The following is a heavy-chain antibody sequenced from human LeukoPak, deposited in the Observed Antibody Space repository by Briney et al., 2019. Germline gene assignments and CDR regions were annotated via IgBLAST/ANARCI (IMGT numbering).Heavy chain of an antibody. Sequence: GESLRLSCAASGFTFNTYGMNWVRQATGKGLECVAFIRYDGIHKYYADSVKGRFTISRDNSKNTLYLQMNSLRVEDTAIYYCVKDRGEFWGQGTMVTVSS. CDR3: VKDRGEF. J-gene: IGHJ3*01. CDR1: GFTFNTYG. D-gene: IGHD3-10*01. V-gene: IGHV3-30*02. CDR2: IRYDGIHK.